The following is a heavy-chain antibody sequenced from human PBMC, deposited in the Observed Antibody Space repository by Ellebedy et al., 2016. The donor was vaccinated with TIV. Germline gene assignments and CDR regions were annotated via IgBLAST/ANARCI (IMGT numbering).Heavy chain of an antibody. D-gene: IGHD3-22*01. V-gene: IGHV3-23*01. Sequence: GGSLRLSCAASGFTFSSFAMHWVRQAPGKGLEWLSVISGGGDRTYPADSVKGRLTITRDNSKNTLYLQVDRVTAEDTAVYYCAKGTSSGFNYDRVGCEYWGQGTLVTVSS. CDR1: GFTFSSFA. CDR3: AKGTSSGFNYDRVGCEY. CDR2: ISGGGDRT. J-gene: IGHJ4*02.